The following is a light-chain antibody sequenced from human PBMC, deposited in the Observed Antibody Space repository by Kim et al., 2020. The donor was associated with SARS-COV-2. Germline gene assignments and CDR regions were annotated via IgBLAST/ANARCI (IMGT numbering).Light chain of an antibody. CDR3: QQNGTPQHT. CDR2: SAS. CDR1: QTVPRNF. Sequence: EVVLTQFPATVSLSPGDRATLSCRASQTVPRNFLAWYQQTPGQAPRLLICSASATASGIPSRISGSGCAEEFPTTSSRLEADVFVFYCRQQNGTPQHTYGRGTKLEI. J-gene: IGKJ2*01. V-gene: IGKV3D-20*02.